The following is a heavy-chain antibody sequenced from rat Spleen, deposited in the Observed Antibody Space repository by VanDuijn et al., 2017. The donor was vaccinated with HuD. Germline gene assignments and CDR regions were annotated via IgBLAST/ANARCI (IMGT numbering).Heavy chain of an antibody. D-gene: IGHD1-11*01. Sequence: EVQLVESGGGLVQPGRSLKLSCTASGFTFSSFVMAWVRQAPTKGLEWIASISSDGDNTYYRDSVKGRFTISRDNAKNTQYLQMDSLRSEDTDTYYCARHGGLRNWFAYWGQGTLVTVSS. J-gene: IGHJ3*01. CDR1: GFTFSSFV. CDR2: ISSDGDNT. CDR3: ARHGGLRNWFAY. V-gene: IGHV5S13*01.